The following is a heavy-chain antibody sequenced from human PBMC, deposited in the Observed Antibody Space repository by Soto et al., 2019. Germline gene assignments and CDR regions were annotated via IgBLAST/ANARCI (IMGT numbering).Heavy chain of an antibody. D-gene: IGHD5-12*01. CDR1: GFTFSDYY. CDR3: AKAGSNAIVARRYSPPCYFDY. V-gene: IGHV3-23*01. J-gene: IGHJ4*02. Sequence: GGSLRLSCAASGFTFSDYYMSWIRQAPGKGLEWVSAISGSGGSTYYADSVKGRFTISRDNSKNTLYLQMNSLRAEDTAVYYCAKAGSNAIVARRYSPPCYFDYWGQGTLVTVSS. CDR2: ISGSGGST.